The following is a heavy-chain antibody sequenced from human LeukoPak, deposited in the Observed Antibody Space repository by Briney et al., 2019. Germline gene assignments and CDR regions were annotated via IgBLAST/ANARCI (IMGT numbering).Heavy chain of an antibody. CDR3: ASAYCGGDCYSPGATNYYYYGMDV. V-gene: IGHV1-8*01. D-gene: IGHD2-21*02. J-gene: IGHJ6*02. CDR1: GYTCTSYD. CDR2: MNPNSGNT. Sequence: ASVKVSCKASGYTCTSYDINWVRQATGQGLEWMGWMNPNSGNTGYAQKFQGRVTMTRNTSISTAYMELSSLRSEDTAVYYCASAYCGGDCYSPGATNYYYYGMDVWGQGTTVTVSS.